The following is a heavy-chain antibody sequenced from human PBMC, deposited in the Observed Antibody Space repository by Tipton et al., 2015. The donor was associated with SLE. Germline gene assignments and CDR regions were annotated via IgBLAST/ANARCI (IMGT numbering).Heavy chain of an antibody. CDR1: GGSIRDYPYR. CDR3: ARSSSVRTLLWPTFAY. D-gene: IGHD2/OR15-2a*01. Sequence: TLSLTCSVSGGSIRDYPYRKGLEWIGSISYSGRTYYNPSLKNRVTISVDTSRSQFSLTLTSMTAADTAVYYCARSSSVRTLLWPTFAYWGQGTLVTVSS. J-gene: IGHJ4*02. V-gene: IGHV4-39*07. CDR2: ISYSGRT.